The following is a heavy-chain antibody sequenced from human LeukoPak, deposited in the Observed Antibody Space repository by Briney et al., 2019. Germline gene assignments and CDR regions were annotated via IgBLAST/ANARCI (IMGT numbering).Heavy chain of an antibody. CDR1: GFTFSDYY. CDR2: ISSSGRTI. Sequence: GGSLRLSCAASGFTFSDYYMSWIRQGPGKGLEWVAYISSSGRTIYYADSVKGRFTISRDNAKSSLYLQMNSLRGEDTAVYYCARDAAYGYDRFDYWGQGTQVTVSS. D-gene: IGHD5-18*01. J-gene: IGHJ4*02. V-gene: IGHV3-11*04. CDR3: ARDAAYGYDRFDY.